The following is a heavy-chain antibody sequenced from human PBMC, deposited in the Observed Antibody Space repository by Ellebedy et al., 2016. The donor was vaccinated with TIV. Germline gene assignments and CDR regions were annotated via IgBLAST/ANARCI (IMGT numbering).Heavy chain of an antibody. V-gene: IGHV3-9*01. D-gene: IGHD3-16*02. J-gene: IGHJ3*02. CDR1: GFTFADYA. CDR2: ISWNSGSI. CDR3: AKDVEAGSYAFDI. Sequence: GGSLRLSXVGSGFTFADYAMHWVRQAPGKGLEWVSGISWNSGSIGYADSVKGRFTISRDNAKNSLYLQMNSLRAEDTALYYCAKDVEAGSYAFDIWGQGTMVTVSS.